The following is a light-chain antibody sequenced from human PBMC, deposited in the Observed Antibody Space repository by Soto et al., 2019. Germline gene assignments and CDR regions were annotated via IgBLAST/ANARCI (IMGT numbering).Light chain of an antibody. CDR2: EVS. V-gene: IGLV2-14*01. Sequence: QSALTQPASVSGSPGQSITISCTGTGGDVGGYNFVSWYQQHPGKAPKLMIYEVSNRPSGVSYRFSGSKSGNTASLTISGLQAEDEADYYCSSYTSSVTLVFGGGTKLTVL. CDR3: SSYTSSVTLV. J-gene: IGLJ2*01. CDR1: GGDVGGYNF.